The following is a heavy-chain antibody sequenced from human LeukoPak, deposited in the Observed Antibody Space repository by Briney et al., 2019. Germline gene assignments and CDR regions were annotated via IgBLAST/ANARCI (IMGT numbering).Heavy chain of an antibody. CDR2: IYTSGST. J-gene: IGHJ4*02. CDR1: GGSISSGSYY. Sequence: SETLSLTCTVSGGSISSGSYYWSWIRQPAGKGLEWIGRIYTSGSTNYNPSLKSRVTISVDTSKNQFSLKLSSVTAADTAVYYCARGGSRIAGVDYWGQGTLVTVSS. V-gene: IGHV4-61*02. D-gene: IGHD6-6*01. CDR3: ARGGSRIAGVDY.